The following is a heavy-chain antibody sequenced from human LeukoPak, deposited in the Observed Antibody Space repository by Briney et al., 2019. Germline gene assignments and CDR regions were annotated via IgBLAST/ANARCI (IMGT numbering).Heavy chain of an antibody. J-gene: IGHJ4*02. CDR3: AREAGMYSGTYNGIFDY. CDR2: ISSSGSTI. Sequence: GGSLRLSCAASGFTFSDYYMSWIHQAPGKGLEWLSYISSSGSTIYYADSVKGRFTISRDNAKNSLYLQRNSLRAEDTAVYYCAREAGMYSGTYNGIFDYWGQGTLVTVSS. V-gene: IGHV3-11*01. D-gene: IGHD1-26*01. CDR1: GFTFSDYY.